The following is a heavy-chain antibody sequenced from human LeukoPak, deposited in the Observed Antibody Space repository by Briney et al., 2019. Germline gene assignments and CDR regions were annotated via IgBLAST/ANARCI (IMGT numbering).Heavy chain of an antibody. CDR2: IYTSGST. CDR1: GGSMTSYY. V-gene: IGHV4-4*07. D-gene: IGHD2-2*01. J-gene: IGHJ3*02. CDR3: ARDSTARAYDI. Sequence: SETLSLTCNVSGGSMTSYYWSWVRKPAGKGLEWIGRIYTSGSTNYSPSLKSRIAMSVDTSNNQLSLNLSSVTAADTAVYYCARDSTARAYDIWGQGTMVTVSS.